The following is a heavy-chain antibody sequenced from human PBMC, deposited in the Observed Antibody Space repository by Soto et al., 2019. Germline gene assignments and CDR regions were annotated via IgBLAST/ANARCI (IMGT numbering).Heavy chain of an antibody. D-gene: IGHD6-19*01. CDR3: ARASFLGIAVAGPYFDY. CDR2: INPSGGST. Sequence: ASVKVSCKASGYTFTSYYMHWVRQAPGQGLEWMGIINPSGGSTSYAQKFQGRVTMTRDTSTSTVYMELSSLRSEDTAVYYCARASFLGIAVAGPYFDYWGQGTLVTVSS. J-gene: IGHJ4*02. CDR1: GYTFTSYY. V-gene: IGHV1-46*01.